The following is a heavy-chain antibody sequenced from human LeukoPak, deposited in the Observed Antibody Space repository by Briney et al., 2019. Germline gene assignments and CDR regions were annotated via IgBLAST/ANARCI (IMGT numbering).Heavy chain of an antibody. CDR2: ISSSTGYI. V-gene: IGHV3-21*01. CDR1: GFTFSSYS. CDR3: ARNKQWLEFDY. Sequence: PGGSLRLSCAASGFTFSSYSMNWVRLAPEKGLEWVSSISSSTGYIYYADSVKGRFTISRDNAKNSLYLQVNILRVEDTAVYYCARNKQWLEFDYWGQGTLVTVSS. J-gene: IGHJ4*02. D-gene: IGHD6-19*01.